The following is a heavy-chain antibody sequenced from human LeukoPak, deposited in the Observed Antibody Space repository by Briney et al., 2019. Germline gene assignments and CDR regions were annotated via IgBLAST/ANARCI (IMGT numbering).Heavy chain of an antibody. J-gene: IGHJ4*02. CDR2: INHSGST. D-gene: IGHD3-3*01. Sequence: SETLSLTCAVYDGSFSGYYWSWIRQPPGKGLEWIGEINHSGSTNYNPSLKSRVTISLDTSKSQFSLKVRYVTAADTAVYYCARGLNDSWTGENYRGQGTLVTVSS. V-gene: IGHV4-34*01. CDR3: ARGLNDSWTGENY. CDR1: DGSFSGYY.